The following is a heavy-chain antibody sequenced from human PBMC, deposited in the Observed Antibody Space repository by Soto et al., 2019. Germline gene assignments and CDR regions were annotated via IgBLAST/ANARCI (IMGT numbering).Heavy chain of an antibody. CDR1: GFSLNTRGVG. V-gene: IGHV2-5*02. J-gene: IGHJ4*02. CDR3: AHRRGDLLTGHYYFDY. Sequence: QITLKESGPTLVKPTQTLTLTCTFSGFSLNTRGVGVGWIRQPPGKALEWLALISWDGEKRYSPSLKSRLTTTKGTSENQVVLTMTNMDPVDTATYYSAHRRGDLLTGHYYFDYWGQGTLVTVSS. D-gene: IGHD3-9*01. CDR2: ISWDGEK.